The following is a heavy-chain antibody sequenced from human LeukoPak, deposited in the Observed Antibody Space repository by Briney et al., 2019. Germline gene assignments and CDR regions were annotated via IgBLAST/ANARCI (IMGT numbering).Heavy chain of an antibody. J-gene: IGHJ4*02. Sequence: SETLSLTCTVSGGSISSYFWVWIRQPPGKGLEWIGDIYYRGSTNYNPSLKSRVTISVDTSKNQFSLKVSSVTAADTAVYYCARDGEDPYYFGYLGQGTLVTVSS. CDR2: IYYRGST. V-gene: IGHV4-59*01. CDR1: GGSISSYF. CDR3: ARDGEDPYYFGY.